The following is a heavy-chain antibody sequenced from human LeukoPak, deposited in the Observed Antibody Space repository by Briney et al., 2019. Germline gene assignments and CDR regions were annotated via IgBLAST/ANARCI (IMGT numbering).Heavy chain of an antibody. CDR2: IYYSGST. CDR1: GGSISSGDYY. D-gene: IGHD5-24*01. CDR3: ARVGMATMNFDY. Sequence: PSQTLSLTCTVSGGSISSGDYYWSWIRQPPGKGLEWIGYIYYSGSTYYNPSLKSRVTISVDMSKNQFSLKLSSVTAADTAVYYCARVGMATMNFDYWGQGTLVTVSS. V-gene: IGHV4-30-4*01. J-gene: IGHJ4*02.